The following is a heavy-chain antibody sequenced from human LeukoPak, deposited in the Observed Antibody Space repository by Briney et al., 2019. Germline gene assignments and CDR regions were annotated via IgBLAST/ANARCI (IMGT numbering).Heavy chain of an antibody. V-gene: IGHV5-51*01. CDR1: GYNFTNYG. J-gene: IGHJ4*02. CDR3: ARLVRSGWYYDY. CDR2: IYPADSYT. Sequence: GESLKISCKGSGYNFTNYGIGWVRQMPGKGLEWMGIIYPADSYTRYSPSFQGQVTISADKSISFAYLQWSSLKASDTAMYYCARLVRSGWYYDYWGQGTLVTVSS. D-gene: IGHD6-19*01.